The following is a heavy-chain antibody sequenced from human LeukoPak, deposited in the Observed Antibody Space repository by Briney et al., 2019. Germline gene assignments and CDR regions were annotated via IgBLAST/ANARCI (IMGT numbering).Heavy chain of an antibody. D-gene: IGHD6-13*01. Sequence: GGSLRLSCAASGFTFSSYAMSWVRQAPGKGLEWVSAISGSGGSTYYADSVKGRFTISRDNSKNTLYLQMNGLRAEDTAVYYCAKDHSSSWSFWFDPWGQGTLVTVSA. J-gene: IGHJ5*02. CDR2: ISGSGGST. V-gene: IGHV3-23*01. CDR3: AKDHSSSWSFWFDP. CDR1: GFTFSSYA.